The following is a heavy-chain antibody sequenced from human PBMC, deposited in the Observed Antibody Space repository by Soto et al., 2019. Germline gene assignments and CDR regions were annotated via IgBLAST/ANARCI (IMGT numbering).Heavy chain of an antibody. D-gene: IGHD3-3*01. V-gene: IGHV3-11*03. CDR2: ISSNGKYR. CDR3: ARNFFFQAEDGIRDL. Sequence: WFRPAPGKGLEWVSYISSNGKYRGYADSVKGRFTISRDNAENSLYLQMDSLRAEETAVYYCARNFFFQAEDGIRDL. J-gene: IGHJ2*01.